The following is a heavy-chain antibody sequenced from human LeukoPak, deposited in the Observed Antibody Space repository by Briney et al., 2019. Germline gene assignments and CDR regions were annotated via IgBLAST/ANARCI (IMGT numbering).Heavy chain of an antibody. V-gene: IGHV2-5*01. D-gene: IGHD1-1*01. CDR1: GFSFTTAGVG. J-gene: IGHJ5*02. CDR3: AHSPSYTSSGVAYKYNYLDP. CDR2: IYWNDDK. Sequence: SGPTLVNPTQTLTLTCTFSGFSFTTAGVGVGWIRQPPGKALEWLAVIYWNDDKRYSPSLRSRLTITKDTSENQVVLTMANMDPVDTATYYCAHSPSYTSSGVAYKYNYLDPWGQGTLVTVSS.